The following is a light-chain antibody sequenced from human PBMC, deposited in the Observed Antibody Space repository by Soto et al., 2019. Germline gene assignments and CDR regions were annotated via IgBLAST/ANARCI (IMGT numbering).Light chain of an antibody. Sequence: DIQMTQSPSTLSASVGDRVTITCRASQSISSWLAWYQQKPGKAPKLLIHDASSLESGVPSRFSGSGSGTEFTLTISSLQPDDFATYYCQQYNSYSWTFGHGTKVYIK. J-gene: IGKJ1*01. CDR1: QSISSW. CDR2: DAS. CDR3: QQYNSYSWT. V-gene: IGKV1-5*01.